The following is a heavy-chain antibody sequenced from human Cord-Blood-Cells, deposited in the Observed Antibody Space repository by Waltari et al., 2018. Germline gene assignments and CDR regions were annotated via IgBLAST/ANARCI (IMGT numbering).Heavy chain of an antibody. V-gene: IGHV3-74*01. CDR1: DLTSSTNG. CDR2: INSDGSST. CDR3: ARGNWDSHDY. Sequence: EVQLVESGGALVQLGGSVRSSGAALDLTSSTNGLNGVRQAPGKGLVWVSRINSDGSSTSYADSVKGRFTISRDNAKNTLYLQMNSLRAEDTAVYYCARGNWDSHDYWGQGTLVTVSS. D-gene: IGHD1-1*01. J-gene: IGHJ4*02.